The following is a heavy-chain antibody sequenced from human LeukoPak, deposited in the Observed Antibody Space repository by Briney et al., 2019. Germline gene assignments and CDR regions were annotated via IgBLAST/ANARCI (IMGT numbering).Heavy chain of an antibody. CDR2: IYPGDSDT. Sequence: GESLKISCKGSGYSFTSYWIGWVRQMPGKGLEWMGIIYPGDSDTRYSPSFQGQVTISADKSISTAYLQWSSLKASDTAMYYCAVVFDSSGFAFDIWGQGTMVTVSS. V-gene: IGHV5-51*01. CDR3: AVVFDSSGFAFDI. CDR1: GYSFTSYW. D-gene: IGHD3-22*01. J-gene: IGHJ3*02.